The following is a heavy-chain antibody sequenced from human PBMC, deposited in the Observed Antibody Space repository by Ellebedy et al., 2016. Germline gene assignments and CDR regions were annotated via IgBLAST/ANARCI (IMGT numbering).Heavy chain of an antibody. Sequence: ASVKVSXKASRGTFSSYAINWVRQATGQGLEWMGWMNPNSGNTGYAQKFQGRVTMTRNTSISTAYMELSSLRSEDTAVYYCAREGVGYYYYYYMDVWGKGTTVTVSS. J-gene: IGHJ6*03. D-gene: IGHD1-26*01. V-gene: IGHV1-8*02. CDR1: RGTFSSYA. CDR2: MNPNSGNT. CDR3: AREGVGYYYYYYMDV.